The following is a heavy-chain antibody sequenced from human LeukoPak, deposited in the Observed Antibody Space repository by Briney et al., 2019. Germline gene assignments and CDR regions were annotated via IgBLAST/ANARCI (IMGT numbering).Heavy chain of an antibody. CDR2: IYYSGST. CDR3: ARVTNWFDP. V-gene: IGHV4-59*11. CDR1: GGSISSHY. J-gene: IGHJ5*02. Sequence: SETPSLTCTVSGGSISSHYWSWIRQPPGKGLEWIGYIYYSGSTNYNPSLKSRVTISVDTSKNQFSLKLSSVTAADTAVYYCARVTNWFDPWGQGTLVTVSS.